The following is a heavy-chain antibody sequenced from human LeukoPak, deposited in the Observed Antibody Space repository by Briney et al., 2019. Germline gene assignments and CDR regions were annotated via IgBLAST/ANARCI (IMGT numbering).Heavy chain of an antibody. CDR2: ISGSGGNT. Sequence: GGSLRLSCAAPGFTFSNYAMTWVRQAPGKGLEWVSAISGSGGNTYYADSVKGRFTISRDNSENTLYMQMNSLGAEDTAIYYCAKEGTSMVRGPYSEAWGQGTLATGSS. V-gene: IGHV3-23*01. D-gene: IGHD3-10*01. CDR1: GFTFSNYA. J-gene: IGHJ4*02. CDR3: AKEGTSMVRGPYSEA.